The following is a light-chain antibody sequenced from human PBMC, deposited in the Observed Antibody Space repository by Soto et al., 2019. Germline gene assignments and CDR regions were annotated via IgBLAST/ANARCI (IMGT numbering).Light chain of an antibody. CDR2: GAS. CDR1: QSVTSRF. CDR3: HHYGGEISS. J-gene: IGKJ1*01. V-gene: IGKV3-20*01. Sequence: IVLTRSSDTMCVSPGGRGTLYYRTSQSVTSRFFAWYQQKPGQAPRLLMYGASSRATGIPDRFSGSVPGKDFNLNISGVEPESRPAYYCHHYGGEISSLGQGTKVDIK.